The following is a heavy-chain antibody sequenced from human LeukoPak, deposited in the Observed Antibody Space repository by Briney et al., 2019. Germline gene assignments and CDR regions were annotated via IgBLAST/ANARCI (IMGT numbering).Heavy chain of an antibody. V-gene: IGHV4-59*08. Sequence: PSETLSPTCTVSGGSISSYYWSWIRQPPGKGLEWIGYIYYSGSTNYNPSLKSRVTISVDTSKNQFSLKLSSVTAADTAVYYCARLGDQSTDRESYYYYYYGMDVWGQGTTVTVSS. CDR3: ARLGDQSTDRESYYYYYYGMDV. CDR2: IYYSGST. D-gene: IGHD4-4*01. J-gene: IGHJ6*02. CDR1: GGSISSYY.